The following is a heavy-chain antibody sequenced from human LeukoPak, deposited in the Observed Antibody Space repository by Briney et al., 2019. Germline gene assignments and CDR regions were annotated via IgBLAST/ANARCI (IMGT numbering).Heavy chain of an antibody. J-gene: IGHJ4*02. V-gene: IGHV4-59*01. CDR3: ARVGDLYCSVGACFRRWFDY. Sequence: PSETLSLTCTVSGGSISSYYWTWIRQPSGKGLEWIGYIYHSGSTNYNPSLKSRVTISVDTSKNQLSLKLSSVTAADTAVHYCARVGDLYCSVGACFRRWFDYWGQGTLVTVSS. CDR2: IYHSGST. CDR1: GGSISSYY. D-gene: IGHD2-15*01.